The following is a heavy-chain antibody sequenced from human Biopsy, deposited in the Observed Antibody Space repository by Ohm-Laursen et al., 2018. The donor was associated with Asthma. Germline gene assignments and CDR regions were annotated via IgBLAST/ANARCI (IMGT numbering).Heavy chain of an antibody. D-gene: IGHD1-26*01. J-gene: IGHJ4*02. Sequence: ASVKVSCKVSGYTFTSYGIRWVRQAPGQGLEWMGWISAYNGNTNYAQKLQGRVTMTTDTSTSTADMKLRSRRSDDTAVYYCARDGPVGAPTDDWGQGTLVTVSS. CDR1: GYTFTSYG. CDR3: ARDGPVGAPTDD. V-gene: IGHV1-18*04. CDR2: ISAYNGNT.